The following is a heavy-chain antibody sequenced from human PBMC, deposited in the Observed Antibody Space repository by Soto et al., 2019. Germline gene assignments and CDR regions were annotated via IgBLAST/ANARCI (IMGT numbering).Heavy chain of an antibody. V-gene: IGHV1-18*04. Sequence: ASAKVAWKACGDGFTSCGRSWVRQAPGQGLEWMGWISAYNGNTNYVQKLQGRVTMNKDTSTSTGYMELRSLRYDDTAVYYCAREGVVGLDVVVPAAPHYWYYGMDVWGQGSTVPVTS. CDR2: ISAYNGNT. CDR1: GDGFTSCG. J-gene: IGHJ6*02. D-gene: IGHD2-2*01. CDR3: AREGVVGLDVVVPAAPHYWYYGMDV.